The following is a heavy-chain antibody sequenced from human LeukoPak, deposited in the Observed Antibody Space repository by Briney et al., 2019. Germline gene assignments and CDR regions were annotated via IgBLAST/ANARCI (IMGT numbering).Heavy chain of an antibody. Sequence: SETLSLTCTVSGGSISSGGYYWSWIRQHPGKGLEWIGYIYYSGSTYYNPSLKSRVTISVDTSKNQFSLKLSSVTAADTAVYYCARDAPDSSGYSVFGYWGQGTLVTVSS. V-gene: IGHV4-31*03. J-gene: IGHJ4*02. D-gene: IGHD3-22*01. CDR1: GGSISSGGYY. CDR2: IYYSGST. CDR3: ARDAPDSSGYSVFGY.